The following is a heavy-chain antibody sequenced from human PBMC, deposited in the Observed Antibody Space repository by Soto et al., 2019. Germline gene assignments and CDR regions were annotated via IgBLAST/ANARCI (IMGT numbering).Heavy chain of an antibody. CDR2: ISGNSGSI. CDR3: AKALEGRFLEWLLSPCDMDV. V-gene: IGHV3-9*01. J-gene: IGHJ6*02. D-gene: IGHD3-3*01. CDR1: GFTFDDYA. Sequence: GGSLRLSCAASGFTFDDYAMHWVRQAPGKGLEWVSGISGNSGSIDYADSVKGRFTISRDNSKNTLYLQMNSLRAEDTAVYYCAKALEGRFLEWLLSPCDMDVWGQGTTVTVSS.